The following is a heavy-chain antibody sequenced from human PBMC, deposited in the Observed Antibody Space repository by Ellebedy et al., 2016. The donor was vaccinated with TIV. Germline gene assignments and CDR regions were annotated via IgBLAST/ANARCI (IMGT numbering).Heavy chain of an antibody. J-gene: IGHJ6*02. CDR1: GYTFTSYY. CDR2: INPSGGST. CDR3: ATDITGAVAGYYYYGMDV. D-gene: IGHD6-19*01. Sequence: AASVKVSCKASGYTFTSYYMHWVRQAPGQGLEWMGIINPSGGSTTYAQKFQGRVTMTEDTSTDTAYMELSSLRSEDTAVYYCATDITGAVAGYYYYGMDVWGQGTTVTVSS. V-gene: IGHV1-46*01.